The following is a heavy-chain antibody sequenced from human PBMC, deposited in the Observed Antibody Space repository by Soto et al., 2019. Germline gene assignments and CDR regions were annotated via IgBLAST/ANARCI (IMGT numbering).Heavy chain of an antibody. J-gene: IGHJ5*02. D-gene: IGHD2-21*02. CDR2: ISGGGGST. Sequence: EVQLLESGGGLVQPGGSLRLACAASGFTLSSYAMSWVRQAPGKGLEWVSTISGGGGSTYYADSVKGRFTLSRDNSKNTLFLQMNSLRAEDTAVYYCARDGGVCAVIPNAGFDPWGQGTLVTVSS. CDR3: ARDGGVCAVIPNAGFDP. V-gene: IGHV3-23*01. CDR1: GFTLSSYA.